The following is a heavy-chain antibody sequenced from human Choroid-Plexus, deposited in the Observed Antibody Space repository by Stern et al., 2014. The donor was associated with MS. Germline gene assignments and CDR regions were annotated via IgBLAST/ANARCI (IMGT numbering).Heavy chain of an antibody. CDR2: TTDSGAQ. V-gene: IGHV3-11*01. J-gene: IGHJ5*01. CDR1: GFTFSNHY. D-gene: IGHD5-18*01. Sequence: EQLVESGGGVVQPGGSLRLSCAASGFTFSNHYMSWIRQAPGKGLEWILYTTDSGAQYYADSVKGRFTISRDNARNSMSLQMNSLRVEDTAVYYCARAADTSSKVDSWGQGTLVIVSA. CDR3: ARAADTSSKVDS.